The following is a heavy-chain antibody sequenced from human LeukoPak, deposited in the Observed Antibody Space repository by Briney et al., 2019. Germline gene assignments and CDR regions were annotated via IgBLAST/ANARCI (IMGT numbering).Heavy chain of an antibody. J-gene: IGHJ6*02. CDR1: GFTFSSYA. CDR2: ISYDGSNK. D-gene: IGHD3-10*01. CDR3: ARDLTPHYYCSGSHFRYYGMDV. Sequence: GGSLRLSCAASGFTFSSYAMHWVRQAPGKGLEWVAVISYDGSNKYYADSVKGRFTISRDNSKNTLCLQMNSLRAEDTAVYYCARDLTPHYYCSGSHFRYYGMDVWGQGTTVTVSS. V-gene: IGHV3-30*04.